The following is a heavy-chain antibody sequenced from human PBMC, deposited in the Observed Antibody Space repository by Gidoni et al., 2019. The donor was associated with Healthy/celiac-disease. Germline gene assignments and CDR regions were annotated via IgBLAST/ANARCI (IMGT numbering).Heavy chain of an antibody. Sequence: QVQLQESGPGLVKPSQTLSLTCTVSGGSISSVGYYCTWIRQHPGKRLEWIGYIDYSGITYYNTALKSRVTISVDTSKNQFSLKLSSVTAADTAVYYCAREDYGDHAGAPSYYYYGMDVWGQGTTVTVSS. D-gene: IGHD4-17*01. V-gene: IGHV4-31*03. CDR1: GGSISSVGYY. J-gene: IGHJ6*02. CDR2: IDYSGIT. CDR3: AREDYGDHAGAPSYYYYGMDV.